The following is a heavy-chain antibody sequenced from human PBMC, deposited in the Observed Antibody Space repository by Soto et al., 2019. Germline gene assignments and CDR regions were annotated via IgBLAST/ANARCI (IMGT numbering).Heavy chain of an antibody. CDR3: GRDFWSSADS. J-gene: IGHJ4*02. CDR2: IKSDGSIT. CDR1: GFTFSNYW. Sequence: GGSLRLSCAASGFTFSNYWMHWVRQPPGKGLMWLSLIKSDGSITSYADSVKGRFTISRDNAKNTLYLQMDSLRVEDTAVYYCGRDFWSSADSWGQGTLVTVSS. V-gene: IGHV3-74*01. D-gene: IGHD3-3*01.